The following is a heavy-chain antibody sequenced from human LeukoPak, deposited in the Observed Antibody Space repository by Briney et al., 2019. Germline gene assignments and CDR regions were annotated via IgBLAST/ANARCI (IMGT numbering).Heavy chain of an antibody. Sequence: PGGSLRLSCSASGFTFRSYAVHWVRQALGRGLEYISSISSDGTSTYYADSVKGRFTISRDNSKNTLSLHMSSLKPEDTAVYYCVKSDNIVGATYFDYWGQGTLVTVSS. CDR1: GFTFRSYA. CDR2: ISSDGTST. D-gene: IGHD1-26*01. CDR3: VKSDNIVGATYFDY. J-gene: IGHJ4*02. V-gene: IGHV3-64D*09.